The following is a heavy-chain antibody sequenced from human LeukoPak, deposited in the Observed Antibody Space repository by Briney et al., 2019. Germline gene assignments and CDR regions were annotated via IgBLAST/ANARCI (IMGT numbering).Heavy chain of an antibody. Sequence: GGSLRLSCAASGFTFSSYSMNWVRQAPGKGLEWVSSISSSSSYIYYADSVKGRFTISRDNAKNSLYLQMNSLRAEDTAVYYCARGGRITIFGVVDAFDIWGQGTMVTVS. CDR2: ISSSSSYI. V-gene: IGHV3-21*01. CDR1: GFTFSSYS. CDR3: ARGGRITIFGVVDAFDI. D-gene: IGHD3-3*01. J-gene: IGHJ3*02.